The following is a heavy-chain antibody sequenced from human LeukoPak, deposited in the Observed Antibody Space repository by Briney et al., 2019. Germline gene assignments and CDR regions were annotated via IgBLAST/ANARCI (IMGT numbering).Heavy chain of an antibody. D-gene: IGHD3-10*01. J-gene: IGHJ4*02. CDR2: ISGSGGST. CDR3: AATYYGSGSYRKIDY. CDR1: GFTFSSYA. Sequence: PGGSPRLSCAASGFTFSSYAMSWVRQAPGKGLEWVSAISGSGGSTYYADSVKGRFTISRDNSKNTLYLQMNSLRAEDTAVYYCAATYYGSGSYRKIDYWGQGTLVTVSS. V-gene: IGHV3-23*01.